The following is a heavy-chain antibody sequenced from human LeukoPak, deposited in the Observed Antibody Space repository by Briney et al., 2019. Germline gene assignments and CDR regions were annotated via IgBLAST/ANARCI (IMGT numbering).Heavy chain of an antibody. Sequence: GGSLRLSCAASGFTVSSNYMSWVRQAPGKGLEWVSVIYSGGSTYYADSVKGRFTISRDNSKNTLYLQMNSLRAEGTAVYYCARDIVVVPAAIKSGAFDIWGQGTMVTVSS. J-gene: IGHJ3*02. CDR1: GFTVSSNY. CDR2: IYSGGST. D-gene: IGHD2-2*01. V-gene: IGHV3-53*01. CDR3: ARDIVVVPAAIKSGAFDI.